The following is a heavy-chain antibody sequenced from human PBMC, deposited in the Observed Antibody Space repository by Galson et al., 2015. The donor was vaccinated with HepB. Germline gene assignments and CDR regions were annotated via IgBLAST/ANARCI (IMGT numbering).Heavy chain of an antibody. D-gene: IGHD4-17*01. V-gene: IGHV1-69*02. CDR2: IIPILGIA. CDR3: ARAGTGGGDYSY. CDR1: GGTFSSYT. Sequence: SVKVSCKASGGTFSSYTISWVRQAPGQGLEWMGRIIPILGIANYAQKFQGRATITADKSTSTAYVELSSLRSEDTAVYYCARAGTGGGDYSYWGQGTLVTVSS. J-gene: IGHJ4*02.